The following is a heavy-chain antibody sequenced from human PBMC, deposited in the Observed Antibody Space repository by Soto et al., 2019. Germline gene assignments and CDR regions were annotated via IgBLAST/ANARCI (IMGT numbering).Heavy chain of an antibody. CDR3: ARGSYCTNGVCYTDKYYFDY. D-gene: IGHD2-8*01. V-gene: IGHV3-21*04. J-gene: IGHJ4*02. Sequence: GGSLRLSCAASGFTFSGHSMNWVRQAPGKGLEYVSSITRSSNFIYYADSVKGRFTISRDNAKNSLYLQMNSLRAEDTAVYYCARGSYCTNGVCYTDKYYFDYWGQGTRVTVAS. CDR2: ITRSSNFI. CDR1: GFTFSGHS.